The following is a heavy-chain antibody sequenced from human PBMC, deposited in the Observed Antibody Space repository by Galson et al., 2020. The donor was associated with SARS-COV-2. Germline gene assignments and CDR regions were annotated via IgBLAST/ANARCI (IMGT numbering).Heavy chain of an antibody. V-gene: IGHV3-53*04. D-gene: IGHD3-16*01. CDR1: GFTIYGNY. CDR2: IYAYSGANT. CDR3: ARGVGGMSV. Sequence: TGGSLRLSCAASGFTIYGNYINWVRQAPGKGLEWVSIIYAYSGANTYYADSVKGRFTSYRHNSENTVYLQMNSLRVEDTAVYYCARGVGGMSVWGPGTTGTVSS. J-gene: IGHJ6*02.